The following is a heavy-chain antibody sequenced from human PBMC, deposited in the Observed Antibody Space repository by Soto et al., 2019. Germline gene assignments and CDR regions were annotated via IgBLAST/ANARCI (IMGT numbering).Heavy chain of an antibody. J-gene: IGHJ4*02. CDR1: GDSGSSNSAA. V-gene: IGHV6-1*01. CDR3: ARQIAATGTSGTFDY. Sequence: SQTLSLTCAISGDSGSSNSAAWTWIRQSPSRGLEWLGRTYYRSTWSNDYAISVKSRIAINPDTSNNQFSLHLNSVAPEDTAVYYCARQIAATGTSGTFDYWGQGTLVTVSS. D-gene: IGHD6-13*01. CDR2: TYYRSTWSN.